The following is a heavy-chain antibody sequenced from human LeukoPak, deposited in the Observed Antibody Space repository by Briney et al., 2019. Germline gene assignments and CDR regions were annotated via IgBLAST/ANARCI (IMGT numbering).Heavy chain of an antibody. D-gene: IGHD3-10*01. Sequence: PGGSLRLSCAASGFTFSSYAMSWVRQAPGKGLEWVSAISGSGGSTYYADSVKGRFTISRDNSKNTLYLQMNSLRAEDTAVYYCAKDLRGWFGELFPTEYYYGMDVWGQGTTVTVSS. CDR2: ISGSGGST. CDR3: AKDLRGWFGELFPTEYYYGMDV. CDR1: GFTFSSYA. V-gene: IGHV3-23*01. J-gene: IGHJ6*02.